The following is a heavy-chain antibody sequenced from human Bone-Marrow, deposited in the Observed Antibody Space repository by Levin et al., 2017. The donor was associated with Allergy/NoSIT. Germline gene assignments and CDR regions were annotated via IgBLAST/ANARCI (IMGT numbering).Heavy chain of an antibody. CDR2: ISYDGSNK. V-gene: IGHV3-30*18. J-gene: IGHJ4*02. CDR1: GFTFSSYG. CDR3: AKELIVVVPAAIPPLDY. D-gene: IGHD2-2*01. Sequence: GGSLRLSCAASGFTFSSYGMHWVRQAPGKGLEWVAVISYDGSNKYYADSVKGRFTISRDNSKNTLYLQMNSLRAEDTAVYYCAKELIVVVPAAIPPLDYWGQGTLVTVSS.